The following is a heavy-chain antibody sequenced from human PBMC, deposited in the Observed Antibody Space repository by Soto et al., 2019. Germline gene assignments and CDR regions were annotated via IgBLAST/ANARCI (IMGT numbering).Heavy chain of an antibody. CDR1: GYSFTRYG. CDR3: ATQWLVPGGHSDY. J-gene: IGHJ4*02. Sequence: GASVKVSCKACGYSFTRYGISCVQQAPGQGLEWMGWISAYNGNTNYAQKLQGRVTMTTDTSPGTAYMELRSLRSDDMAVYYCATQWLVPGGHSDYWGQGTLVTVSS. CDR2: ISAYNGNT. V-gene: IGHV1-18*03. D-gene: IGHD6-19*01.